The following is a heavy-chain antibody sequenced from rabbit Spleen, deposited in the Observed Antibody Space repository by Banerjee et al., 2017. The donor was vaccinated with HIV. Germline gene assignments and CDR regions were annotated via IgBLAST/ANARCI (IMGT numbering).Heavy chain of an antibody. J-gene: IGHJ6*01. D-gene: IGHD8-1*01. CDR2: IYTGSGST. CDR1: GFDFSDNYY. V-gene: IGHV1S43*01. Sequence: QSLEESGGDLVKPGASLTLTCKASGFDFSDNYYMCWVRQAPGKGLEWSACIYTGSGSTYYASWVNGRFTISRSTSLNTVDLKMTSLTAADTATYFCARSDAGSSFSSYGMDLWGPRTLVTVS. CDR3: ARSDAGSSFSSYGMDL.